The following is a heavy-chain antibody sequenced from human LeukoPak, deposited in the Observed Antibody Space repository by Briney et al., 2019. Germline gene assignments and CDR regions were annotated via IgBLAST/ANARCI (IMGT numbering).Heavy chain of an antibody. D-gene: IGHD6-19*01. CDR2: INPNSGGT. CDR3: AREAEDSSGPSYYFDY. CDR1: GYTFTGYY. J-gene: IGHJ4*02. V-gene: IGHV1-2*02. Sequence: ASVKVSCKASGYTFTGYYMHWVRQAPGQGLEWMGWINPNSGGTNYAQKFQGRVTMTRDTSISTVYMELSRLRSDDTAVYYCAREAEDSSGPSYYFDYWGQGTLVTVSS.